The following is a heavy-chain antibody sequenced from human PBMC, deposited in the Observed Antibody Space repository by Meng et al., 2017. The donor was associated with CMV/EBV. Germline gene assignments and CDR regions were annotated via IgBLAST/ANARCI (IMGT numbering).Heavy chain of an antibody. J-gene: IGHJ6*02. CDR3: ARCYYDFWSGYYYAGGMDV. V-gene: IGHV4-59*01. CDR1: GGSISSYY. Sequence: SETLSLTCTASGGSISSYYWSWIRQPPGKGLEWIGYIYYSGSTNYNPSLKSRVTISVDTSKNQFSLKLSSVTAADTAVYYCARCYYDFWSGYYYAGGMDVWGQGTTVTVSS. CDR2: IYYSGST. D-gene: IGHD3-3*01.